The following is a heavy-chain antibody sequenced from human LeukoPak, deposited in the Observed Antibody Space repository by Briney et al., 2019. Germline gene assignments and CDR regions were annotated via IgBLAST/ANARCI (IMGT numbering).Heavy chain of an antibody. D-gene: IGHD5-12*01. Sequence: ASVKIPCKXSGYTFTDHYLHWVQQSPGKGLEWVGLVDPEDGKTTYAEKFQGRVTITADTSTATAYMELSSLRSEDTAVYYCATGIIATTRVDYWGQGTLVTVSS. V-gene: IGHV1-69-2*01. CDR2: VDPEDGKT. CDR3: ATGIIATTRVDY. CDR1: GYTFTDHY. J-gene: IGHJ4*02.